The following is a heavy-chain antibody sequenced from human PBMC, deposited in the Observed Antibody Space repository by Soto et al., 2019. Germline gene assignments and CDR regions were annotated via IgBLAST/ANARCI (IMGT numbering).Heavy chain of an antibody. CDR3: ARLALSDFWSGYPDY. J-gene: IGHJ4*02. CDR2: IYYSGST. V-gene: IGHV4-39*01. Sequence: SETLSLTCTVSGGSISSSSYYWGWIRQPPGKGLEWIGSIYYSGSTYYNPSLKSRVTISVDTSKNQFSLKLSSVTAADTAVYCCARLALSDFWSGYPDYWGQGTLVTVSS. CDR1: GGSISSSSYY. D-gene: IGHD3-3*01.